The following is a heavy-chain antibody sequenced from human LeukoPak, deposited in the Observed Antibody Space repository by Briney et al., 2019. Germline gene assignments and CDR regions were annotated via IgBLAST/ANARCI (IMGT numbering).Heavy chain of an antibody. CDR2: IRTSAEGANKA. CDR1: GFSFTDYP. V-gene: IGHV3-48*02. J-gene: IGHJ1*01. Sequence: GGSLRLSCAASGFSFTDYPMNWVRQAPGKGLEWVSNIRTSAEGANKASYADSVKGRVTISRDDAKNTLYLHMNSLRDDDTAVYYCASDQRYALDHWGQGTLVTVSS. D-gene: IGHD2-2*01. CDR3: ASDQRYALDH.